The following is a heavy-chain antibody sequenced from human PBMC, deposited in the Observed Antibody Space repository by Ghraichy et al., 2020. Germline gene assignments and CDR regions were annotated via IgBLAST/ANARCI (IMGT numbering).Heavy chain of an antibody. CDR3: ARDGKGTLAVAGDYYYYYGRDV. Sequence: SETLSLTCAVSGGSISSSNWWSWVRQPPGKGLEWIGEIYHSGSTNYNPSLKSRVTISVDKSKNQFSLKLSSVTAADTAVYYCARDGKGTLAVAGDYYYYYGRDVWGQGATVTVSS. J-gene: IGHJ6*02. CDR2: IYHSGST. D-gene: IGHD6-19*01. V-gene: IGHV4-4*02. CDR1: GGSISSSNW.